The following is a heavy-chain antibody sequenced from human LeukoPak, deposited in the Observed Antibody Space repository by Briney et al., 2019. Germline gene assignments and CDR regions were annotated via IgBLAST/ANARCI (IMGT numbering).Heavy chain of an antibody. Sequence: ASVKVSCTASGYTFTSYAMHWVRQAPGQRLEWMGWINAGNGNTKYSQKFQGRVTITRDTSASTAYMELSSLRSEDTAVYYCARGGHSSGWSPFGPWGQGTLVTVSS. CDR2: INAGNGNT. CDR1: GYTFTSYA. CDR3: ARGGHSSGWSPFGP. V-gene: IGHV1-3*01. D-gene: IGHD6-19*01. J-gene: IGHJ5*02.